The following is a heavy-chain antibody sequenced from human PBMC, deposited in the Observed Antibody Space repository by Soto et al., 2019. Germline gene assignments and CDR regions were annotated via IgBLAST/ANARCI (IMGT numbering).Heavy chain of an antibody. D-gene: IGHD2-2*01. Sequence: PGESLNVCCTGSGYGFTSYWIGWVSQMPGKGLEWMGIIYPGDSDTRYSPSFQGQVTISADKSISTAYLQWSSLKASDTAMYYCARFEGYCSSTSCLPMDVWGKGTTVTVSS. CDR3: ARFEGYCSSTSCLPMDV. CDR1: GYGFTSYW. V-gene: IGHV5-51*01. J-gene: IGHJ6*04. CDR2: IYPGDSDT.